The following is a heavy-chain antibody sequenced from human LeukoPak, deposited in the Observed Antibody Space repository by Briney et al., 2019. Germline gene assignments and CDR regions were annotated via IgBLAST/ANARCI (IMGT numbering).Heavy chain of an antibody. Sequence: ASVKVSCTASGYTFTGYYMHWVRQAPGQELEWMGWINPNSGGTNYAQKFQGRVTMTRDTSISTAYMELSRLRSDDTAVYYCARSPGGYYYYYMDVWGKGTTVTVSS. D-gene: IGHD2-2*01. CDR1: GYTFTGYY. V-gene: IGHV1-2*02. J-gene: IGHJ6*03. CDR2: INPNSGGT. CDR3: ARSPGGYYYYYMDV.